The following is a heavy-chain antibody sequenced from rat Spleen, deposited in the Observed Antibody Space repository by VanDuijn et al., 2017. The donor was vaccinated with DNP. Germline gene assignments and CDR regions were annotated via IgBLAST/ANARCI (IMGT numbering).Heavy chain of an antibody. V-gene: IGHV5-29*01. CDR1: GFTFSDYY. CDR2: ISYDGSST. CDR3: ARHGIRGTGVMDA. D-gene: IGHD4-3*01. J-gene: IGHJ4*01. Sequence: EVLLVESDGGLVQPGRSLKLSCAVSGFTFSDYYMAWVRQAPAKGLEWVATISYDGSSTYYRDSVKGRFTISRDNAKSTLYLQMDSLRSEDTATYYCARHGIRGTGVMDAWGQGASVTVSS.